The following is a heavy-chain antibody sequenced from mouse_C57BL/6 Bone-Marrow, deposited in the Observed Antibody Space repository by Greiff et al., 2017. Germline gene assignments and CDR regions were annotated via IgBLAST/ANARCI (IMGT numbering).Heavy chain of an antibody. Sequence: EVMLVESGGGLVKPGGTLKLSCAASGFTFSDYGMHWVRQAPEKGLEWVAYISSGSSTIYYADTVKGRFTISRDNAKNTLFLQMTSLRSEDTAMYYCAICSYGNSYYFDDWGQGTTLTVSS. CDR2: ISSGSSTI. J-gene: IGHJ2*01. CDR3: AICSYGNSYYFDD. V-gene: IGHV5-17*01. CDR1: GFTFSDYG. D-gene: IGHD2-1*01.